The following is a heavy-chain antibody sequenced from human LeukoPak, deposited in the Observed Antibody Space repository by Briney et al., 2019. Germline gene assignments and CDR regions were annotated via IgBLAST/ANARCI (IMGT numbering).Heavy chain of an antibody. D-gene: IGHD5-12*01. Sequence: GAALQIFCWGSGYSFTSYCIGWWRRMPGEGREGRGSIYSGGWDTRYSPSFQGQVTISADKSNNTAYLQRSSLKASDTAMYYCARHAGYSGYDYRMPFDYWGQGTLVTASS. CDR3: ARHAGYSGYDYRMPFDY. CDR2: IYSGGWDT. J-gene: IGHJ4*02. CDR1: GYSFTSYC. V-gene: IGHV5-51*01.